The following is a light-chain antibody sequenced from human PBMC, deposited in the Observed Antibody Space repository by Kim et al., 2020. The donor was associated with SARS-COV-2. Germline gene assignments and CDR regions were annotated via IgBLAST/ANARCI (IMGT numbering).Light chain of an antibody. J-gene: IGLJ2*01. CDR3: CPYAGSNSLI. CDR2: EVT. Sequence: GQSVTLPGTGPSSYVGASNYVSWYQQHPGKAPSLLISEVTKRPSGCPARFSGSKTGNTASLTVSGLQAEDEADYYCCPYAGSNSLIFGGGTQLTVL. V-gene: IGLV2-8*01. CDR1: SSYVGASNY.